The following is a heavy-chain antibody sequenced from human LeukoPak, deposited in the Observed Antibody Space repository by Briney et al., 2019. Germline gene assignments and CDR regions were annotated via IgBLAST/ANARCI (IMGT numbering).Heavy chain of an antibody. D-gene: IGHD2-15*01. J-gene: IGHJ6*02. CDR2: ISYDGNKK. CDR3: ARGSYCTGGSCHYYYGMDV. V-gene: IGHV3-30-3*01. Sequence: PGGSLRLSCAASGFTFSSYAMHWVRQAPGKGLEWVAVISYDGNKKYYADSVKGRFTISRDYSKNTVYLQMNSLRAEDTAVYYCARGSYCTGGSCHYYYGMDVWGQGTTVTVSS. CDR1: GFTFSSYA.